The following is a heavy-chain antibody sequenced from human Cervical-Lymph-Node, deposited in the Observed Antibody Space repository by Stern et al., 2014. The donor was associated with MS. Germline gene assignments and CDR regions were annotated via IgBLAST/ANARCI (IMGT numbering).Heavy chain of an antibody. Sequence: MQLVESGGGVVQPGTSLRLSCAASGFTFSSYGMHWVRQAPGKGLEWVALAWYDGSTAYYTNSVKGRFTISRDNSKNMLSLQMNSLTAEDTAVYYCARGHIPYAYNYLFDYWGQGTLVTVSS. V-gene: IGHV3-33*01. CDR2: AWYDGSTA. CDR1: GFTFSSYG. D-gene: IGHD5-24*01. CDR3: ARGHIPYAYNYLFDY. J-gene: IGHJ4*02.